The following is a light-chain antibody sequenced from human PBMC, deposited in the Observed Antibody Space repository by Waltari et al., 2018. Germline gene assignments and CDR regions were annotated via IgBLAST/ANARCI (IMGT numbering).Light chain of an antibody. Sequence: DIQMTQSPSTLSASVGDRITITCRASQSISNWLAWYQQKPGKAPKLLIYKAFTLETGVPSRFSGSGSGTVFTLTISSLQPDDFATYYCQQYNSYSLLTFGGGTKVEIE. J-gene: IGKJ4*01. CDR3: QQYNSYSLLT. CDR1: QSISNW. CDR2: KAF. V-gene: IGKV1-5*03.